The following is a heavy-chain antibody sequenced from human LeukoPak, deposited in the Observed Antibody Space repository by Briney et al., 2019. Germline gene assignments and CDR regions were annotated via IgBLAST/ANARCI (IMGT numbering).Heavy chain of an antibody. V-gene: IGHV4-61*02. J-gene: IGHJ6*03. CDR2: IYTSGST. CDR3: ARERDGVVVVPAATLYYYYYMDV. CDR1: GGSISSGNYY. Sequence: KSSETLSLTCTVSGGSISSGNYYWSWIRQPAGKGLEWIGRIYTSGSTNYNPSLKSRVTISVDTSKKQFSLKLSSVTAADTAVYYCARERDGVVVVPAATLYYYYYMDVWGKGTTVTVSS. D-gene: IGHD2-2*01.